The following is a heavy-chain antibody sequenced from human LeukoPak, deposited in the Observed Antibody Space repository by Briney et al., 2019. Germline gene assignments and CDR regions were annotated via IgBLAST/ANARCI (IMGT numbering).Heavy chain of an antibody. V-gene: IGHV1-2*02. CDR1: GYTFTGYY. CDR3: ARIDGYSVAY. CDR2: INPNSGGT. J-gene: IGHJ4*02. Sequence: GASVKVSCKASGYTFTGYYMHWVRQAPGQGLEWMGWINPNSGGTNYAQKFQGRVTMTRDTSTNTAYMELSRLRSDDTAVYYCARIDGYSVAYWGQGTLVTVSS. D-gene: IGHD2-15*01.